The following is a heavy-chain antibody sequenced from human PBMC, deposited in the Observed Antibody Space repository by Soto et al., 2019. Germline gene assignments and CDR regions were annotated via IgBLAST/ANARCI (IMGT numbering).Heavy chain of an antibody. CDR3: ARQTYYDGTKMLFDI. J-gene: IGHJ3*02. Sequence: SETLSLTCAVSGGSISSGGYSWSWIRQPPGKGLEWIGYIYHSGSTYYNPSLKSRVTISVDRSKNQFSLKLSSVTAADTAVYYCARQTYYDGTKMLFDIWGQGTMVTVSS. V-gene: IGHV4-30-2*01. D-gene: IGHD3-22*01. CDR2: IYHSGST. CDR1: GGSISSGGYS.